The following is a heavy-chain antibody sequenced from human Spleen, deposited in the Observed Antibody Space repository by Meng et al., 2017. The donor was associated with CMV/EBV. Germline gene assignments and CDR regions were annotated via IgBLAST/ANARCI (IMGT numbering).Heavy chain of an antibody. CDR2: INAGNGNT. Sequence: KASGYTFTSYAMHWVRQAPGQRLEWMGWINAGNGNTKYSQKFQGRVTITRDTSASTAYMELSSLRSEDTAVYYCARVESGSHWRWFDPWGQGTLVTVSS. CDR1: GYTFTSYA. CDR3: ARVESGSHWRWFDP. J-gene: IGHJ5*02. D-gene: IGHD1-26*01. V-gene: IGHV1-3*01.